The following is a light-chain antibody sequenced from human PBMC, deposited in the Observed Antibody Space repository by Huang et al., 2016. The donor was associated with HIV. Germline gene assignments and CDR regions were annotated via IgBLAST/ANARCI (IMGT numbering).Light chain of an antibody. J-gene: IGKJ2*01. CDR1: QSVNRK. CDR2: GAS. V-gene: IGKV3-15*01. CDR3: QQYNDWPRT. Sequence: EIVMRQSPATLSVSPGGRATVSCRASQSVNRKVAWYQHKPGQAPRLLIYGASTRATGSPARFSGSGSGTEFTLTITSLKSEDIVVYYCQQYNDWPRTFGQGTKLEIK.